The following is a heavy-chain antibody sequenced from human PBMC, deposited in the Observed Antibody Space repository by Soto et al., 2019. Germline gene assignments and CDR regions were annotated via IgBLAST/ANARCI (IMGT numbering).Heavy chain of an antibody. CDR2: ISCCGGST. Sequence: LXLSCDSSGFNFRQFGMGWFRQAPVEGLEWVSGISCCGGSTFYADSVKGRFSLARDDSKNTLSLQLNSLRVEDTAHYYCAKDDGEQWLIPHLDKWGQGTQVTVSS. CDR3: AKDDGEQWLIPHLDK. D-gene: IGHD6-19*01. V-gene: IGHV3-23*01. J-gene: IGHJ1*01. CDR1: GFNFRQFG.